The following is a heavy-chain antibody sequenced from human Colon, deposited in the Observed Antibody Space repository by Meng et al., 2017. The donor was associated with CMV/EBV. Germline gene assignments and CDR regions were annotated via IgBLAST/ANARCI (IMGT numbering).Heavy chain of an antibody. CDR1: GGSIRDSDYY. Sequence: SETLSLTCSVSGGSIRDSDYYWSWLRQPPGKGLEWIGYINYSGSTYYNPSLESRGTISVDTSKNHFSLKLSSVTAADTAVYYCARERPAARGYNSAGPWGQGTLVTVSS. V-gene: IGHV4-30-4*08. D-gene: IGHD2-2*01. J-gene: IGHJ5*02. CDR3: ARERPAARGYNSAGP. CDR2: INYSGST.